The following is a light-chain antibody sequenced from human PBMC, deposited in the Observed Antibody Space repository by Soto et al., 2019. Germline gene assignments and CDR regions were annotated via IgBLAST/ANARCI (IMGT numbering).Light chain of an antibody. V-gene: IGKV3-15*01. J-gene: IGKJ4*01. CDR1: QSVSRK. Sequence: EILMTQSPATLSVSPGERVTLSCRASQSVSRKLGWYQQKPGQAPRLLIYGASSRATGIPARFSGSGSGTEFTLPISSLQSEDFAVYYCQQYNNWFPCTFGEGTKVEIK. CDR3: QQYNNWFPCT. CDR2: GAS.